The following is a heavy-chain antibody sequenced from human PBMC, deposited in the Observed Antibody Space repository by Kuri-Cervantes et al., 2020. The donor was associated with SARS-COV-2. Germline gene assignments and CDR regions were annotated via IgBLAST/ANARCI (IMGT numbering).Heavy chain of an antibody. V-gene: IGHV3-30*18. J-gene: IGHJ4*02. CDR1: GFNFSRTD. Sequence: LSLTCAASGFNFSRTDMHWVRQAPGKGLEWVAVISHDGKNKKCIASGKGRFTISRDNSQNTLYLHMKSLRSEDTAMYYCTKDRVGVQDFWGQGTLVTVSS. D-gene: IGHD2-21*01. CDR2: ISHDGKNK. CDR3: TKDRVGVQDF.